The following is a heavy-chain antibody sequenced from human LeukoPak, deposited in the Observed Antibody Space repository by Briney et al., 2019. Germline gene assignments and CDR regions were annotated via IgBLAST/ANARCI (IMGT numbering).Heavy chain of an antibody. J-gene: IGHJ5*02. CDR3: ARDHRLTTMVRGVITHLSGWFDP. CDR2: TNPDNGNT. V-gene: IGHV1-18*01. D-gene: IGHD3-10*01. CDR1: GYTFTTYG. Sequence: RASVKVSCKPSGYTFTTYGITWVRQAPGQGLEWMGWTNPDNGNTNYAQKFQGRVSITTDTSTRTAYMELRSLRSDDTAVYYCARDHRLTTMVRGVITHLSGWFDPWGQGTLVTVSS.